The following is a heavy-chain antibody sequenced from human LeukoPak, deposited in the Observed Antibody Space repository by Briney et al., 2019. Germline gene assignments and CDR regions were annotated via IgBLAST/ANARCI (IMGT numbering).Heavy chain of an antibody. CDR1: GFTFSSYA. Sequence: GRSLRLSCAASGFTFSSYAMHWVRQAPGKELEWVAVISYDGSNKYYADSVKGRFTISRDNSKNTLYLQMNSLRAEDTAVYYCRFILGSRDAFDIWGQGTMVTVSS. CDR3: RFILGSRDAFDI. D-gene: IGHD3-16*01. V-gene: IGHV3-30*04. J-gene: IGHJ3*02. CDR2: ISYDGSNK.